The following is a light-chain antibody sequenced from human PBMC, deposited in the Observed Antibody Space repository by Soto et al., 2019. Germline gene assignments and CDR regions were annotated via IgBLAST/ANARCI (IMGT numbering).Light chain of an antibody. CDR1: QSVSSN. V-gene: IGKV3-11*01. CDR2: GAS. J-gene: IGKJ3*01. CDR3: QQRSNWPL. Sequence: EIVLTQSPATLSVSPGERATLSCRASQSVSSNLAWYQQKPGQAPRLLIYGASNRATGIPARFSGSGSGTDFTLTISSLEPEDFAVYYCQQRSNWPLFGPGTKVDIK.